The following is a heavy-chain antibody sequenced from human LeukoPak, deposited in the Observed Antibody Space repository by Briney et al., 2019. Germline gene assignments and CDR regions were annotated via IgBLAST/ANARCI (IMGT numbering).Heavy chain of an antibody. D-gene: IGHD2-15*01. J-gene: IGHJ4*02. V-gene: IGHV4-61*08. CDR2: IYYTGST. CDR3: ARRIRSGLDY. CDR1: GGSVSSGGYY. Sequence: SQTLSLTCTVSGGSVSSGGYYWSWIRQPPGEGLEWIGNIYYTGSTSYNPYLKSRVTILVDTSKNQFSLKLNYVNAADTAVYYCARRIRSGLDYWGQGSLVTVSS.